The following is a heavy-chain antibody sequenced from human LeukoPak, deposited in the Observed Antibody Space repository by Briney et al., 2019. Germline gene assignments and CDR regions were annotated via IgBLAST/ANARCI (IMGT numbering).Heavy chain of an antibody. CDR3: AKPSGEYFEY. CDR2: TSHDGSTK. Sequence: PGGSLRLSCAVSGFPFTRYGMHWVRQAPGKGLEWVALTSHDGSTKYYADSVKGRFFISKDNSRNTVYLQMNSLKVEDTAMYYCAKPSGEYFEYWGQGTLVTVSS. CDR1: GFPFTRYG. V-gene: IGHV3-30*18. J-gene: IGHJ4*02.